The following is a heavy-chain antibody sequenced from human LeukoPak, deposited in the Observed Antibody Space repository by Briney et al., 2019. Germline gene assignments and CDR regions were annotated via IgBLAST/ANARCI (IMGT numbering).Heavy chain of an antibody. D-gene: IGHD3-3*01. V-gene: IGHV1-18*01. CDR3: ARQSGLPPQSDY. CDR1: GYTFTSYA. CDR2: MSAYNGNT. J-gene: IGHJ4*02. Sequence: ASVKVSCKASGYTFTSYAISWVRQAPGQGLEWMGWMSAYNGNTDYAQKLQGRVTMTTDTSTSTAYMELRSLRSDDTAVYYCARQSGLPPQSDYWGQGTLVTVSS.